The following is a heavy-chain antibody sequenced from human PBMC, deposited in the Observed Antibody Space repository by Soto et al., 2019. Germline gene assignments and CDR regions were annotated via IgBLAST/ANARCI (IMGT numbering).Heavy chain of an antibody. CDR2: IIPIFGTA. V-gene: IGHV1-69*13. CDR1: GGTFNSYA. Sequence: SVKVSCKASGGTFNSYAISWVRQAPGQGLEWMGGIIPIFGTANYAQKFQGRVTITADESTSTAYMELSSLRSEDTAVYYCASFFLSLAVAGAIMYFCGQGSTDTGSS. D-gene: IGHD6-19*01. J-gene: IGHJ6*01. CDR3: ASFFLSLAVAGAIMYF.